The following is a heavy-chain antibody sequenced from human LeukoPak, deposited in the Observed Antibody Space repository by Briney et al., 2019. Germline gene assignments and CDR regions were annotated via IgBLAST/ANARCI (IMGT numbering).Heavy chain of an antibody. J-gene: IGHJ4*02. D-gene: IGHD2-15*01. V-gene: IGHV3-20*01. CDR3: ARARRHCSGGSCYTTYYFDY. CDR2: INWNGGST. CDR1: GFTFDDYG. Sequence: PGGSLRLSCAASGFTFDDYGMSWVRQAPGKGLEWVSGINWNGGSTGYADSVKGRFTISRDNAKNSLYPQMNSLRAEDTALYHCARARRHCSGGSCYTTYYFDYWGQGTLVTVSS.